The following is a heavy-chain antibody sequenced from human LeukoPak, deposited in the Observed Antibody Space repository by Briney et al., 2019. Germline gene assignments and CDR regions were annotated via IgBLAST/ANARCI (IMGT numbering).Heavy chain of an antibody. CDR2: IHYSGST. D-gene: IGHD4-11*01. CDR3: AGYGNYWDWYFDL. CDR1: GGPIGSYY. Sequence: SGTLSLTCTVSGGPIGSYYWSWIRQPPGKGLEWIGYIHYSGSTNHNPSLKSRVTISIDTSKNQISLRLTSVTAADTAVYYCAGYGNYWDWYFDLWGRGTLVTVSS. V-gene: IGHV4-59*01. J-gene: IGHJ2*01.